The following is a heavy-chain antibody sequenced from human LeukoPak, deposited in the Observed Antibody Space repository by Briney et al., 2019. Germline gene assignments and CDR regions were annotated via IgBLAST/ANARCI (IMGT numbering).Heavy chain of an antibody. V-gene: IGHV2-5*01. D-gene: IGHD3-3*01. CDR1: GFSLSTSGVG. J-gene: IGHJ5*01. CDR2: IYWNDDK. CDR3: AHRRPSYDFWSGSNWFDS. Sequence: SGPTLVNPTQTLTLTCTFSGFSLSTSGVGVGWIRQPPGKALEWLALIYWNDDKRYSPSLRSRLTITKDTSKNQVVLTMTNMDPVDTATYYCAHRRPSYDFWSGSNWFDSWGQGTLVTVAS.